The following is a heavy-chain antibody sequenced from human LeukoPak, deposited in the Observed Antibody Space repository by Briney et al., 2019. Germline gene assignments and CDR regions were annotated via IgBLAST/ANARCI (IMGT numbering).Heavy chain of an antibody. CDR3: ARGVPKDY. J-gene: IGHJ4*02. V-gene: IGHV5-51*03. CDR1: RYSFTSYW. CDR2: IFPADSDT. D-gene: IGHD1-1*01. Sequence: GGALKVSCKGSRYSFTSYWIGWVRQMPGKGLEWMGLIFPADSDTRYSPSFQGQVTISTDRSISTAYLQWSSLKASDTAMYYCARGVPKDYWGQGTLVTVSS.